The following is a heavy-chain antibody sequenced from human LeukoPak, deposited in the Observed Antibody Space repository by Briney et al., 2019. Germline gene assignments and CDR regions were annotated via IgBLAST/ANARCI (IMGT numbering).Heavy chain of an antibody. CDR2: FDPEDGET. V-gene: IGHV1-24*01. J-gene: IGHJ4*02. CDR1: GYXLTELS. Sequence: ASVKVSCKVSGYXLTELSIHWVRQAPGKGPEWMGGFDPEDGETIYAQKFQGRVTMTEDTSTDTAHMELSSLRSEDTAVYYCATGPYGSAAGFDYWGQGTLVTVSS. CDR3: ATGPYGSAAGFDY. D-gene: IGHD3-10*01.